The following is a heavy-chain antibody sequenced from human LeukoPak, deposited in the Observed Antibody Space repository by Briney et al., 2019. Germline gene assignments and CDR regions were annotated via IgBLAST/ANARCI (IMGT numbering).Heavy chain of an antibody. J-gene: IGHJ4*02. D-gene: IGHD3-22*01. V-gene: IGHV1-18*01. CDR1: GLSLTHDG. CDR3: ARDFMNYYDSSGYYPFDY. CDR2: ISFYNGDT. Sequence: ASVTVSCKASGLSLTHDGISWVRQAPGQGLVWMGWISFYNGDTLYAQNFQGRLTVTTDTSTSTAYMELRSLRSDDTAVYYCARDFMNYYDSSGYYPFDYWGQGTLVTVSS.